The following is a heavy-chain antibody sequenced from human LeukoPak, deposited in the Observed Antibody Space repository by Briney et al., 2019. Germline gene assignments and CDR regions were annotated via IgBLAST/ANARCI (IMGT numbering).Heavy chain of an antibody. J-gene: IGHJ3*02. CDR2: ISDYDGNT. V-gene: IGHV1-18*01. CDR1: GDSIRSYG. Sequence: ASVKGSCKASGDSIRSYGITWVRQAPGQGLEWMGWISDYDGNTNYAQNVQGRVTMTTDTSTSTAYMELRSLRSDDTAVYYCARSRVRGSPHPNAFDIWGQGTKVTVSS. D-gene: IGHD3-10*01. CDR3: ARSRVRGSPHPNAFDI.